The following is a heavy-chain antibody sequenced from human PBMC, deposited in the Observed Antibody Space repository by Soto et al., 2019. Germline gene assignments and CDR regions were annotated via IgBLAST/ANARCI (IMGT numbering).Heavy chain of an antibody. CDR2: IIPIFGTA. J-gene: IGHJ3*02. D-gene: IGHD3-9*01. CDR3: ARGRYDILTGYYIGDAFDI. V-gene: IGHV1-69*06. Sequence: SVKVSCKASGGTFSSYAISWVRQAPGQGLEWTGGIIPIFGTANYAQKFQGRVTITADKSTSTAYMELSSLRSEDTAVYYCARGRYDILTGYYIGDAFDIWGQGTMVTVSS. CDR1: GGTFSSYA.